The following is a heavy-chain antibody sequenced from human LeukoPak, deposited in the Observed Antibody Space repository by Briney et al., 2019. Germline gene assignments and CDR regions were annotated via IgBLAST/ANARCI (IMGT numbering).Heavy chain of an antibody. CDR2: ISYDGSNK. D-gene: IGHD2-15*01. J-gene: IGHJ4*02. CDR1: GFTFSSYG. V-gene: IGHV3-30*18. CDR3: AKDAVGVNIVVVVAATRPKIDY. Sequence: GGSLRLSCAASGFTFSSYGMHWVRQAPGKGLEWVAVISYDGSNKYYADSVKGRFTISRDNSKNTLYLQMNSLRAEDTAVYYCAKDAVGVNIVVVVAATRPKIDYWGQGTLVTVSS.